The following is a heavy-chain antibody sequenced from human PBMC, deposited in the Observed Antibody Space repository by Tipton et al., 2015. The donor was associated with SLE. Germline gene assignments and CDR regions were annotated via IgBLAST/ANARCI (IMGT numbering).Heavy chain of an antibody. J-gene: IGHJ4*02. V-gene: IGHV4-39*01. D-gene: IGHD4-17*01. Sequence: TLSLTCTVSGGSISSSSYYWGWIRQPPGKGLEWIGSIYYSGSTYYNPSLKSRATISVDTSKNQFSLKLSSVTAADTAVYYCARHDYGDYGYFDYWGQGTLVTVSS. CDR3: ARHDYGDYGYFDY. CDR2: IYYSGST. CDR1: GGSISSSSYY.